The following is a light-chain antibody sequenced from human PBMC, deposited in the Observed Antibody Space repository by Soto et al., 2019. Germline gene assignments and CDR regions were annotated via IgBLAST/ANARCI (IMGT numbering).Light chain of an antibody. CDR2: EGT. Sequence: QSVLTQPASVSASPGQSITIPCTGTSSDVGSYNLVSWFQQHPGKVPKLLIYEGTKRPSGLSDRFSGSKSGNTASLTISGLQAEDEADYYCSSFTSRFTFVFGTGTKVTVL. V-gene: IGLV2-14*02. CDR3: SSFTSRFTFV. CDR1: SSDVGSYNL. J-gene: IGLJ1*01.